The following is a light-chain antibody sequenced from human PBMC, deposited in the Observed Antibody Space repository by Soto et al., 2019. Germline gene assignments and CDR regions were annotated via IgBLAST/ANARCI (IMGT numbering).Light chain of an antibody. CDR2: VNSDGSQ. Sequence: QPVLTQSPSASASLGASVKLTCTLSSGHSTYAIAWHQQQPDKGPRYLMKVNSDGSQSKGDGVPDRFSGSSSGADRYLTISSLQSEDEAAYYCQTWDIGTWVFGGGTQLTVL. V-gene: IGLV4-69*01. CDR3: QTWDIGTWV. J-gene: IGLJ3*02. CDR1: SGHSTYA.